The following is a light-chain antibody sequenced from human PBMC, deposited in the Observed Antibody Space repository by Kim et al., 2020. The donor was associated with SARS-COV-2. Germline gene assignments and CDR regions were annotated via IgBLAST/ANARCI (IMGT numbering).Light chain of an antibody. Sequence: QSVTISCPGRSSGVGGYNYVSWYQQQPGKAPILMIYDVSKRPSGVPDRFSGSKSGNTASLTVSGLQAEDEADYYCSSYGGSDIVVFGGGTQLTVL. V-gene: IGLV2-8*01. J-gene: IGLJ2*01. CDR1: SSGVGGYNY. CDR3: SSYGGSDIVV. CDR2: DVS.